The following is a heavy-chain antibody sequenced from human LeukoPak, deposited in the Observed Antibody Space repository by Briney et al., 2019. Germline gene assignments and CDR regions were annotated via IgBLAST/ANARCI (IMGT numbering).Heavy chain of an antibody. CDR1: GGTFSSYA. Sequence: SVKVSCKASGGTFSSYAISWVRQAPGQGLEWMGRIIPILGIANYAQKFQGRVTITADKSTSTAYMELSSLRSEDTAVYYCARGLVLGAAVAGQFDYWGQGTLVTVSS. V-gene: IGHV1-69*04. J-gene: IGHJ4*02. CDR3: ARGLVLGAAVAGQFDY. D-gene: IGHD6-19*01. CDR2: IIPILGIA.